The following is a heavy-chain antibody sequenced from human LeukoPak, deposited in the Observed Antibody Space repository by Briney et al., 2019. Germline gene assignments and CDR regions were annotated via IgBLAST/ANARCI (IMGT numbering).Heavy chain of an antibody. Sequence: PGGSLRLSCVGSGLSVRDSEMNWVRQAPGEGLEWVAHIRADGTTKWYADSVRGRFNIARDNARNSLFLQMNSLRADDSATYYCSRRFRDWGQGILVTVSS. CDR1: GLSVRDSE. J-gene: IGHJ4*02. V-gene: IGHV3-48*03. D-gene: IGHD5-24*01. CDR3: SRRFRD. CDR2: IRADGTTK.